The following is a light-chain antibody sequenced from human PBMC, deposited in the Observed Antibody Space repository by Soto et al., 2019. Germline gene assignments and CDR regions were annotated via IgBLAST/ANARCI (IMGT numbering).Light chain of an antibody. J-gene: IGLJ2*01. CDR2: EVS. V-gene: IGLV2-14*01. CDR3: TSYRGSSTLV. CDR1: SRDVGGYNY. Sequence: QSALTQPASVSGSPGQSITISCTGTSRDVGGYNYVSWYQQHPGKAPKLIIYEVSNRPSGVSNRFSGSKSGNTASLTISGLQAEDEADYYCTSYRGSSTLVFGGGTKVTVL.